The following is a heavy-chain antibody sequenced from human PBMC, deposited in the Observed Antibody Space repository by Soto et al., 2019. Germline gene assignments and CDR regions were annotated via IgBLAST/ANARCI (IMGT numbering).Heavy chain of an antibody. CDR2: INPNSGGT. V-gene: IGHV1-2*02. D-gene: IGHD3-10*01. CDR3: ARVSSWFGEVLHPNYYYYGMDV. Sequence: ASVKVSCKASGYTLTGYYMNWVREAAGQGHGWMGWINPNSGGTNYAQKFQGRVTMSRDTSISTAYMELSRLRSDDTAVYYCARVSSWFGEVLHPNYYYYGMDVWGQGTTVTVSS. CDR1: GYTLTGYY. J-gene: IGHJ6*02.